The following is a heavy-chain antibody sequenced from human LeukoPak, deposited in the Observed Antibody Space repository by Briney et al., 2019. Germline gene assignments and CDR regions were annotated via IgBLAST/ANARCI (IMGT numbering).Heavy chain of an antibody. D-gene: IGHD6-19*01. CDR2: IRYDGSNK. CDR1: GFTFSSYG. V-gene: IGHV3-33*01. Sequence: GGSLRLSCAASGFTFSSYGMHWVRQAPGKGLEWVAVIRYDGSNKYYADSVRGRFTISRDNSKNTLYLQMNSLRAEDTAVYYCARVSRLLFTSSGWYGDAFDIWGQGTMVTVSS. J-gene: IGHJ3*02. CDR3: ARVSRLLFTSSGWYGDAFDI.